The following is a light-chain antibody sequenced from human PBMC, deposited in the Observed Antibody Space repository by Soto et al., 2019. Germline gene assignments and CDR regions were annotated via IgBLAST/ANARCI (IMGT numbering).Light chain of an antibody. CDR1: RSVSSSY. CDR3: QQYGSSPGT. V-gene: IGKV3-20*01. J-gene: IGKJ1*01. Sequence: EIVLTQSPGTLSLSPMERATVACMASRSVSSSYLAWYQQKPGQAPRLLIYGASSRATGIPDRFSGSGSGTDFTLTISRLEPEDFAVYYCQQYGSSPGTFGQGTKVDIK. CDR2: GAS.